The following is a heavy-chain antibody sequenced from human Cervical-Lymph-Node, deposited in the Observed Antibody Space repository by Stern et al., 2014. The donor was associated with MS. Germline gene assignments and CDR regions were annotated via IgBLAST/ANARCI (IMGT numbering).Heavy chain of an antibody. D-gene: IGHD3-3*01. V-gene: IGHV6-1*01. J-gene: IGHJ5*02. CDR2: TYYRSKWYS. CDR3: ARERPVSGSYEDWHAP. CDR1: GDSVSSNSAA. Sequence: KESGPGLVKPSQTLSLTCAISGDSVSSNSAAWSWVRQSPSRGLEWLGRTYYRSKWYSDYAESVKSRMTINTDTSKNQFSLHLNSVTPEDTALYYCARERPVSGSYEDWHAPWGQGILVTVSS.